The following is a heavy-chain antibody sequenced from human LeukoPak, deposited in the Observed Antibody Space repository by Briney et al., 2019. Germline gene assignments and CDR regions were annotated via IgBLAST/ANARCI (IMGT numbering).Heavy chain of an antibody. D-gene: IGHD1-14*01. J-gene: IGHJ4*02. CDR3: ATLTGYYFDY. CDR2: IIPILGIA. V-gene: IGHV1-69*02. Sequence: SVKVSCKASGYTFTGYYMHWVRQAPGQGLEWMGRIIPILGIANYAQKFQGRVTITADKSTSTAYMELSSLRSEDTAVYYCATLTGYYFDYWGQGTLVTVSS. CDR1: GYTFTGYY.